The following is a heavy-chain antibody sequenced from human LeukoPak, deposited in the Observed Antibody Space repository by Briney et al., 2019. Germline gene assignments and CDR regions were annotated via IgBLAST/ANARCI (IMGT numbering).Heavy chain of an antibody. D-gene: IGHD5-24*01. CDR1: GFTFSNYG. CDR2: ISGSGSNT. V-gene: IGHV3-23*01. J-gene: IGHJ4*02. Sequence: VQPGRSLRLSCAASGFTFSNYGMNWVRQAPGKGLEWVSGISGSGSNTYYADSVKGRFTISRDNSRNMLYLQMNGLRAEDTAVYYCAKVMVEMATITRGYFDNWGQGTLVTVSS. CDR3: AKVMVEMATITRGYFDN.